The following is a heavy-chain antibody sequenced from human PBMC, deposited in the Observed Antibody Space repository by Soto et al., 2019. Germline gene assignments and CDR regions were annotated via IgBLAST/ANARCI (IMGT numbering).Heavy chain of an antibody. Sequence: QPGGSLRLSCAASGFSLSSYAMSWVRQAPGKGLEWVSGISGSSISTYYADSVKGRFTISRDNSKNTLFLQMNSLRAEDTAVYYCAKGGYCSGGTCRTGLYYYAMDVWGQGTTVTVSS. CDR1: GFSLSSYA. J-gene: IGHJ6*02. V-gene: IGHV3-23*01. CDR2: ISGSSIST. D-gene: IGHD2-15*01. CDR3: AKGGYCSGGTCRTGLYYYAMDV.